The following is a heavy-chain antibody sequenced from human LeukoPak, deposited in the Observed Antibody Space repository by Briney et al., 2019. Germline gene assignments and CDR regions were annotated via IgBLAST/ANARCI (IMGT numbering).Heavy chain of an antibody. J-gene: IGHJ5*02. CDR3: ARARGLSIAARNWFDP. D-gene: IGHD6-6*01. CDR2: ISSSGSTI. V-gene: IGHV3-48*03. Sequence: PGGSLRLSCAASGFTFSSYEMNWVRQAPGKGLEWVSYISSSGSTIYYADSVKGRFTISRDNAKNSLYLQMNSLRAEDTAVYYCARARGLSIAARNWFDPWGQGTLVTVSS. CDR1: GFTFSSYE.